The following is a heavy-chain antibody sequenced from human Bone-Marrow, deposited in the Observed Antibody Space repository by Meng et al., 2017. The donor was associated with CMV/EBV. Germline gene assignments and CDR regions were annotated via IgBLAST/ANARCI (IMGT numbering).Heavy chain of an antibody. CDR3: ARALIWFGASYGMAV. J-gene: IGHJ6*01. Sequence: SETLSLTCTVSGGSISSSSYYWGWIRQPPGKGLEWIGSIYYSGSTYYNPSLKSRVTISVDTSKNQFSLKLSSVTAADTAVYYCARALIWFGASYGMAVWGPGPTVTGSS. CDR2: IYYSGST. CDR1: GGSISSSSYY. D-gene: IGHD3-10*01. V-gene: IGHV4-39*07.